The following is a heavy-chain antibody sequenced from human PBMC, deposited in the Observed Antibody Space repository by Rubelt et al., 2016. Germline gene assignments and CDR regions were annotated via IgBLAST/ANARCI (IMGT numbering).Heavy chain of an antibody. D-gene: IGHD6-19*01. J-gene: IGHJ4*02. CDR1: GFTFSTYG. CDR2: ISGSGGGT. CDR3: AKARAVRAWQDFAY. Sequence: EVQLLESGGGLVRPGGSLRRSCAASGFTFSTYGMTWVRQAPGTGLEWVSGISGSGGGTYYADPVKGRFTIFRDNSKNTRYMQMNSRRAEDTAVCCWAKARAVRAWQDFAYWGQGTLVTVSS. V-gene: IGHV3-23*01.